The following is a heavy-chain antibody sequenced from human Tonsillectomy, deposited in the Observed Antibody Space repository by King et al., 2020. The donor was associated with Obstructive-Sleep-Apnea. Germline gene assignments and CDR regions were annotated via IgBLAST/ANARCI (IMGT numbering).Heavy chain of an antibody. D-gene: IGHD3-22*01. Sequence: VQLVESGGGVVQPGRSLRLSCAASGFTFSSYGMHWVRQAPGKGLEWVAVISYDGSNKYYADSVKGRFTISRDNSKNTLYLQMNSLRAEDTAVYYCAKDRRGQYYYDSSGYYPRYYYYGMDVWGQGTTVTVSS. J-gene: IGHJ6*02. CDR1: GFTFSSYG. V-gene: IGHV3-30*18. CDR3: AKDRRGQYYYDSSGYYPRYYYYGMDV. CDR2: ISYDGSNK.